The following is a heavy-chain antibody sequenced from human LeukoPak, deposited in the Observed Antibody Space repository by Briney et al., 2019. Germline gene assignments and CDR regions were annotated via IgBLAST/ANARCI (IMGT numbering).Heavy chain of an antibody. CDR2: ISYSGST. V-gene: IGHV4-39*07. Sequence: SETLSLTCTVSGGSISSSSYYWGWIRQPPGKGLEWIGSISYSGSTYYNPSLKSRVTISVDTSKNQFSLKLSSVTAADTAVYYCASQQQLVAGFDYWGQGTLVTVSS. J-gene: IGHJ4*02. D-gene: IGHD6-13*01. CDR1: GGSISSSSYY. CDR3: ASQQQLVAGFDY.